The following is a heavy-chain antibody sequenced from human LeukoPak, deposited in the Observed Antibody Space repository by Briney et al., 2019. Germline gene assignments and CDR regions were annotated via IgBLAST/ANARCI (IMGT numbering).Heavy chain of an antibody. CDR3: ARAGVAPAAINGAFDI. J-gene: IGHJ3*02. CDR2: IYHNGDT. V-gene: IGHV4-30-4*08. D-gene: IGHD2-2*02. CDR1: GGSIISGDYY. Sequence: SQTLSLTCIVSGGSIISGDYYWSWIRQPPGKGLEWIGYIYHNGDTYYNPSLKSRVSISVDTSKNQFSLKLSSVTAADTAVYYCARAGVAPAAINGAFDIWGQGSVVTVSS.